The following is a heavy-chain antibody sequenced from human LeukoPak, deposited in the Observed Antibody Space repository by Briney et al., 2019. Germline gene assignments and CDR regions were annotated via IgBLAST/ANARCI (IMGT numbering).Heavy chain of an antibody. D-gene: IGHD3-22*01. V-gene: IGHV4-59*01. J-gene: IGHJ4*02. CDR3: ARVRYYDSSGTPGGFDY. CDR1: GGSISSYY. CDR2: IYYSGST. Sequence: SETLSLTCTVSGGSISSYYWSWIRQPPGKGLEWIGYIYYSGSTNYNPSLKSRVTISVDTSKNQFSLKLSSVTAADTAVYYCARVRYYDSSGTPGGFDYWGQGTLVTVSS.